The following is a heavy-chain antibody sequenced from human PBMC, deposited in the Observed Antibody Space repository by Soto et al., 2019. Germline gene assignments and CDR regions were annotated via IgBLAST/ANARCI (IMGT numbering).Heavy chain of an antibody. CDR3: ARESRYCSGGSCYFLPGIDY. CDR1: GYTFTSYY. Sequence: ASVKVSCKASGYTFTSYYMHWVRQAPGQGLEWMGIINPSFGTTSYAQKFQGRVTITADESTSTAYMELSSLRSEDTAVYYCARESRYCSGGSCYFLPGIDYWGQGTLVTVSS. CDR2: INPSFGTT. D-gene: IGHD2-15*01. V-gene: IGHV1-46*01. J-gene: IGHJ4*02.